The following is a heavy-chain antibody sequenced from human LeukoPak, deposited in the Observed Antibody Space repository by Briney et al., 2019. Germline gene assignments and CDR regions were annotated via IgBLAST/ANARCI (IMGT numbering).Heavy chain of an antibody. CDR3: ARHPESNAYDPIDY. J-gene: IGHJ4*02. CDR2: INHSGST. D-gene: IGHD5-12*01. CDR1: GGSFSGYY. V-gene: IGHV4-34*01. Sequence: SETLSLTCAVYGGSFSGYYWSWIRQPPGKGLEWIGEINHSGSTNYNPSLKSRVTISVDTSKNQFSLKLSSVTAADTAVYYCARHPESNAYDPIDYWGQGTLVTVSS.